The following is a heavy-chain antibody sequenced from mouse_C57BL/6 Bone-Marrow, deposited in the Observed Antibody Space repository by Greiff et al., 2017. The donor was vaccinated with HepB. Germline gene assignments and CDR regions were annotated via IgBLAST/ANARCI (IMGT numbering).Heavy chain of an antibody. Sequence: QVQLQQSGAELVRPGTSVKMSCKASGYTFTNYWIGWAKQRPGHGLEWIGDIYPGGGYTYYNEKFKGKATLTADNSSSTAYMQFSSLTSEDSAIYYCARTIYRYYFDYWGQGTTLTVSS. J-gene: IGHJ2*01. D-gene: IGHD2-1*01. CDR3: ARTIYRYYFDY. V-gene: IGHV1-63*01. CDR1: GYTFTNYW. CDR2: IYPGGGYT.